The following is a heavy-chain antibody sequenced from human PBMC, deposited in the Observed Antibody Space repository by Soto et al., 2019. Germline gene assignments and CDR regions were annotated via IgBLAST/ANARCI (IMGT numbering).Heavy chain of an antibody. D-gene: IGHD5-18*01. CDR1: GFTFGDYA. V-gene: IGHV3-49*03. CDR3: TKTRGYSYGQYYFDY. J-gene: IGHJ4*02. CDR2: IRSKAYGGTT. Sequence: PVGSLRLSCTASGFTFGDYAMSWLRQAPGKGLEWVGFIRSKAYGGTTEYAASVKGRFTISRDDSKSIAYLQMNSLKTEDTAVYYCTKTRGYSYGQYYFDYWGQGTLVTVSS.